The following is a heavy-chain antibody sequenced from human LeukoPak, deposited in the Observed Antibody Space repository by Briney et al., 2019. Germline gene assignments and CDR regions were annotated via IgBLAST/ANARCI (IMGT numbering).Heavy chain of an antibody. D-gene: IGHD3-22*01. CDR3: ARVSSYDSSGYHFDY. J-gene: IGHJ4*02. Sequence: GGSLRLSCAASGFTVSSNYMSWVRQAPGKGLEWVSYISSSGSTIYYADSVKGRFTISRDNAKNSLYLQMNSLRAEDTAVYYCARVSSYDSSGYHFDYWGQGTLVTVSS. CDR2: ISSSGSTI. CDR1: GFTVSSNY. V-gene: IGHV3-11*04.